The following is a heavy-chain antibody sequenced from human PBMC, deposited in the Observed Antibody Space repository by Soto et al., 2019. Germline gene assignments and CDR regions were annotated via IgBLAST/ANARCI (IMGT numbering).Heavy chain of an antibody. V-gene: IGHV4-59*01. CDR1: GGSISSYY. CDR3: ARTVYCSSTSCYGTYFDY. CDR2: IYYSGST. J-gene: IGHJ4*02. D-gene: IGHD2-2*01. Sequence: PSETLSLTCTVSGGSISSYYWSWIRQPPGKGLEWIGYIYYSGSTNYNPSLKSRVTISVDTSKNQFSLKLSSVTAADTAVYYCARTVYCSSTSCYGTYFDYWGQGTLVTVSS.